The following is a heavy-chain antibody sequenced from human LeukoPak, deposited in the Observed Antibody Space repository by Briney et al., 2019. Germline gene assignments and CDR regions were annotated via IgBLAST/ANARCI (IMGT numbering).Heavy chain of an antibody. Sequence: GGSLRLSCAASGFTFSSYGMIWVRQAPGKGLEWVSSITGSGGSTYNADSVKGRFTISRDKSKNTLYLQMNSLRAEDTAMYYCAKEAMYYDNSGSNWFDPWGQGTLVIVSS. CDR2: ITGSGGST. CDR1: GFTFSSYG. D-gene: IGHD3-22*01. V-gene: IGHV3-23*01. CDR3: AKEAMYYDNSGSNWFDP. J-gene: IGHJ5*02.